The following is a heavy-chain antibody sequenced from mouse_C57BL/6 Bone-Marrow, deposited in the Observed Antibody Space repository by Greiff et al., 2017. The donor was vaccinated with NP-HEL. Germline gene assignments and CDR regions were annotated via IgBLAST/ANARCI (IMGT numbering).Heavy chain of an antibody. Sequence: QSCKASGYTFPRYWMHWVKQRPGRGLEWIGRIDPNSGGTKYNEKFKSKATLTVHKPSSTAYMQLSSLTSEDSAVYYCASGGPYDGYYRWFAYWGQGTLVTVSA. J-gene: IGHJ3*01. CDR2: IDPNSGGT. D-gene: IGHD2-3*01. CDR3: ASGGPYDGYYRWFAY. V-gene: IGHV1-72*01. CDR1: GYTFPRYW.